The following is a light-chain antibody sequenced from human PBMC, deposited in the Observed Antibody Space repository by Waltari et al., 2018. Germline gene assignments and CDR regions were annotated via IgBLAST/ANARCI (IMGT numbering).Light chain of an antibody. CDR1: QTSSTIA. V-gene: IGKV3-20*01. CDR2: SIY. Sequence: EIVFTQSQGTLSLSPGDRATLSCRASQTSSTIALSWYQQKPGQAPRVLIYSIYNRATGIPDRFSGSGSGTDFTLTINRLAPEDFAMYYCQQYDGIVVTFGGGTKVEI. J-gene: IGKJ4*01. CDR3: QQYDGIVVT.